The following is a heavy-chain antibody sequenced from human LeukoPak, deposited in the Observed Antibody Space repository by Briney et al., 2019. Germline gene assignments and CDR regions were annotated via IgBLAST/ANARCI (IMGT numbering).Heavy chain of an antibody. Sequence: GGSLRLSCAASGFTVSTNYMSWVRQAPGKGLEWVANIKQDGSEKYYVDSVKGRFTISRDNAKNSLYLQMNSLRAEDTAVYYCAREAAAGTGFDYWGQGTLVTVSS. CDR1: GFTVSTNY. CDR2: IKQDGSEK. CDR3: AREAAAGTGFDY. V-gene: IGHV3-7*01. D-gene: IGHD6-13*01. J-gene: IGHJ4*02.